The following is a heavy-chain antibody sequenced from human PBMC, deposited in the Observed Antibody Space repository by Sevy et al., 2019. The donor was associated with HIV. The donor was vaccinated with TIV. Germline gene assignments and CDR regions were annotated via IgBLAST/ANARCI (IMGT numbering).Heavy chain of an antibody. V-gene: IGHV3-23*01. CDR3: ARYIERDYDFWSGFYFDS. Sequence: GGSLRLSCATSDFTFSAYEMSWVRQAPGKGLEWVSTISARGDSRYHAASVIGRFTISRDNYKSTLYLQMKSLRDDDTAVYYCARYIERDYDFWSGFYFDSWGHGTLVTVSS. J-gene: IGHJ4*01. D-gene: IGHD3-3*01. CDR2: ISARGDSR. CDR1: DFTFSAYE.